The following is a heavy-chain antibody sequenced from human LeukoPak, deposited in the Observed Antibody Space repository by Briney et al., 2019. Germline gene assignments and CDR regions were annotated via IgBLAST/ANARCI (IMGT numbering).Heavy chain of an antibody. J-gene: IGHJ4*02. V-gene: IGHV1-2*06. CDR1: GGTFSSYA. Sequence: ASVKVSCKASGGTFSSYAISWVRQAPGQGLEWMGRINPNSGGTNYAQKFQGRVTMTRDTSISTAYMELSRLRSDDTAVYYCARGENYYIGYWGQGTLVTVSS. CDR2: INPNSGGT. D-gene: IGHD1-26*01. CDR3: ARGENYYIGY.